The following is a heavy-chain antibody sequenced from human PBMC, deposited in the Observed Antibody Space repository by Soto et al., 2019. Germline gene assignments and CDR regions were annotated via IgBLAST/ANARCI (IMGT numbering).Heavy chain of an antibody. Sequence: QVQLVESGGGVVQPGRSLRLSCATSGFTFSSYAMHWVRQAPGKGLEWVAVISYHGSDKYYADSVKGRFTISRDKSKKMLYLQMNTLRAEDTAMYYCARDEYSYGNQIDYWGQGTLVTVSS. CDR3: ARDEYSYGNQIDY. CDR1: GFTFSSYA. D-gene: IGHD5-18*01. J-gene: IGHJ4*02. CDR2: ISYHGSDK. V-gene: IGHV3-30-3*01.